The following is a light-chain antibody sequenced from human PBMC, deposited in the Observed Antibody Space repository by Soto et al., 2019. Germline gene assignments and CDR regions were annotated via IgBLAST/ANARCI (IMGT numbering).Light chain of an antibody. J-gene: IGLJ2*01. V-gene: IGLV2-23*02. CDR3: CYYAGRSTVV. Sequence: QSALTQPASVSGSPGQSITISCTGTSSDVGSYNLVSWYQQHPGKAPKLMIYEVSKRPSGVSNRFSGSKSGNTASLTISGLQAEDEADYYCCYYAGRSTVVFGGGTKLPVL. CDR2: EVS. CDR1: SSDVGSYNL.